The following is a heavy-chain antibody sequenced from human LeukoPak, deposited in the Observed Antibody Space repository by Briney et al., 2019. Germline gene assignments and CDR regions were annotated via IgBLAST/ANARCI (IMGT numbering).Heavy chain of an antibody. CDR2: IYYSGST. D-gene: IGHD1-14*01. CDR3: ARNWNHLRFFDY. J-gene: IGHJ4*02. CDR1: GGSISSSSYY. Sequence: PSETLSLTXTVSGGSISSSSYYWGWIRQPPGKGLEWIGSIYYSGSTYYNPSLKSRVTISVDTSKNQFSLKLSSVTAADTAVYYCARNWNHLRFFDYWGQGTLVTVSS. V-gene: IGHV4-39*01.